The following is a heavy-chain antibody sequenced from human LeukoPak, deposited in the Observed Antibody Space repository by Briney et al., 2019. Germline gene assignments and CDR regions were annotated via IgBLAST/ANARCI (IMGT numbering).Heavy chain of an antibody. D-gene: IGHD3-3*01. J-gene: IGHJ5*02. CDR2: ISSGSTYI. Sequence: GGSLRLSFAASGFTFSSYSMNWVRQAPGKGLEWVSSISSGSTYIYYADSVKGRFTISRDNAKNSLYLQMNSLRAEDTAVYYCASESIGNFWSGSYNWFDPWGQGTLVTVSS. V-gene: IGHV3-21*01. CDR1: GFTFSSYS. CDR3: ASESIGNFWSGSYNWFDP.